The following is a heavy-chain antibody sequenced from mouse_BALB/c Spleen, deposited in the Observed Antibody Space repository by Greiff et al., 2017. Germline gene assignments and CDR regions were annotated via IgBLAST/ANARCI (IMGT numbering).Heavy chain of an antibody. D-gene: IGHD2-2*01. J-gene: IGHJ4*01. V-gene: IGHV5-17*02. CDR2: ISSGSSTI. CDR1: GFTFSSFG. CDR3: AREGYYNAMDY. Sequence: EVQLVESGGGLVQPGGSRKLSCAASGFTFSSFGMHWVRQAPEKGLEWVAYISSGSSTIYYADTVKGRFTISRDNPKNTLFLQMTSLRSEDTAMYYCAREGYYNAMDYWGQGTSVSVSS.